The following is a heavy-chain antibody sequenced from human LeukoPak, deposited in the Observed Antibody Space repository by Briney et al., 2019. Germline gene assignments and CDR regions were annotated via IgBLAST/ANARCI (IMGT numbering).Heavy chain of an antibody. CDR2: IHYSGST. CDR3: ARRATNSVMFDY. J-gene: IGHJ4*02. CDR1: GDSISTYY. V-gene: IGHV4-59*08. D-gene: IGHD3-16*01. Sequence: SETLSLTCTVSGDSISTYYWSWIRQPPGKGLEWIGYIHYSGSTNYNPSLRSRVTISVDTSKNQFSLKLSSATAADTAVYFCARRATNSVMFDYWGQGTLVTVSS.